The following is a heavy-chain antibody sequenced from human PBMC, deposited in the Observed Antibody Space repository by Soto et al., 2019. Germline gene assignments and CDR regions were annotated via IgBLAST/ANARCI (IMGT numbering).Heavy chain of an antibody. J-gene: IGHJ4*02. D-gene: IGHD4-4*01. Sequence: PGGSLRLSCAASGFTFSSYAMSWVRQAPGKGLEWVSAISGSGGSTYYADSVKGRFTISRDNSKNTLYLQMNSLRAEDTAVYYCAKLPPRLRATVTENDYCGQGTLVTVSS. CDR2: ISGSGGST. CDR3: AKLPPRLRATVTENDY. V-gene: IGHV3-23*01. CDR1: GFTFSSYA.